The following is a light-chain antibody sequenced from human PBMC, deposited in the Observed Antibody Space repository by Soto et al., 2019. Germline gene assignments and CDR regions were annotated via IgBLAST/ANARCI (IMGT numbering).Light chain of an antibody. CDR1: ESVSTN. Sequence: EIMMTQSPATLSVSPGDRATLSCRASESVSTNVAWYQQKPGQAPRLLIYGASTRPTGIPARFSGSGSGTDFTLTISGLQSEDFAVYYCQSYNNWLWTFGQGTKVEIK. CDR2: GAS. CDR3: QSYNNWLWT. V-gene: IGKV3-15*01. J-gene: IGKJ1*01.